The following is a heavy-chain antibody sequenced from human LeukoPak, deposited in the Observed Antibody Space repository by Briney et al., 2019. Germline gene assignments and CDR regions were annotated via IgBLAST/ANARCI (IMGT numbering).Heavy chain of an antibody. Sequence: PGESLRLSCGASGFTFSSYWMNWVRQAPGKGLEWVANIKPDGGETYYVDSVKGRFTISRDNAKNSLCLQMNNLRAEDTAVYYCARDPHRGGDFDYWGQGTLVTVSS. CDR2: IKPDGGET. V-gene: IGHV3-7*01. CDR3: ARDPHRGGDFDY. J-gene: IGHJ4*02. CDR1: GFTFSSYW. D-gene: IGHD3-16*01.